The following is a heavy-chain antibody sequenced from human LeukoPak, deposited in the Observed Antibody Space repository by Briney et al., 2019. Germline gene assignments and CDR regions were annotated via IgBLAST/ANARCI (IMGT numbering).Heavy chain of an antibody. CDR1: GGSFSGYY. J-gene: IGHJ4*02. CDR3: ARVRRGYSSSSEGYYYFDY. V-gene: IGHV4-34*01. D-gene: IGHD6-6*01. CDR2: INHSGST. Sequence: SETLSLTCAVYGGSFSGYYWSWIRQPPGKGLEWIGEINHSGSTNYNPSLKSRVTISVDTSKNQFSLKLSSVTAADTAVYYCARVRRGYSSSSEGYYYFDYWGQGTLVTVSS.